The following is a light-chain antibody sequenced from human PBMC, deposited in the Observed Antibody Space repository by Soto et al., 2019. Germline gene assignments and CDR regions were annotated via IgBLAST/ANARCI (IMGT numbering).Light chain of an antibody. CDR3: SSDAGNYNYV. CDR1: SSDVGGYDH. Sequence: QSVLTQPPSASGSPGQSVTIPCTGTSSDVGGYDHVSWYQQHPGKAPKLMIYEVTKRPAGAPDRFSGSKSGNTASLTVSGLQAEDEADYYCSSDAGNYNYVFGTGTKVTVL. J-gene: IGLJ1*01. V-gene: IGLV2-8*01. CDR2: EVT.